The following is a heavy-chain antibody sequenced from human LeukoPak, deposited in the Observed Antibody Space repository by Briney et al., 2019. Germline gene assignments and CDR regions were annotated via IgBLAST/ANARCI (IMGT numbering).Heavy chain of an antibody. CDR3: ARDQEVTSYYYYYAMDV. D-gene: IGHD4-11*01. V-gene: IGHV1-46*01. CDR2: INPSGGTT. J-gene: IGHJ6*02. Sequence: GASVKVSCKASGYTFTSYSMHWVRQAPGQGLEWMGVINPSGGTTSYAQKFQGRVTMTKDTSTSTVYMELSSLRSGDTAVYYCARDQEVTSYYYYYAMDVWGQGTTVTVSS. CDR1: GYTFTSYS.